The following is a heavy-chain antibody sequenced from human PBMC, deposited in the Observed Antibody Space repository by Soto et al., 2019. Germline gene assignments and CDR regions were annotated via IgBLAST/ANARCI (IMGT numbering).Heavy chain of an antibody. CDR2: IVLGNGNT. V-gene: IGHV1-58*01. CDR3: AARIGNIGWYWLDA. CDR1: GFTFTSSA. J-gene: IGHJ5*02. D-gene: IGHD6-19*01. Sequence: SVKVSCKASGFTFTSSAVQWVRQARGQPLEWIGWIVLGNGNTNYAQKFQGRVTITRDKSTSTAYMDLSRLRSDDTAMYYCAARIGNIGWYWLDAWGQGTLVTVS.